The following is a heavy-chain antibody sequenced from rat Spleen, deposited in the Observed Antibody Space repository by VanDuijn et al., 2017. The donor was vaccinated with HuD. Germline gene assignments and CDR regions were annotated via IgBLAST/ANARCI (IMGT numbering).Heavy chain of an antibody. CDR2: IRSDGSGT. CDR3: ARQIQGVMDA. V-gene: IGHV5-29*01. CDR1: GFTFSNYG. Sequence: EVQLVESGGGVVQPGRSLKLSCAASGFTFSNYGMHWIRQAPTKGLEWVATIRSDGSGTYYGDSVKGRFTISRDNAKSTLYLQMNSLRSEDTATYYCARQIQGVMDAWGQGASVTVSS. J-gene: IGHJ4*01. D-gene: IGHD1-1*01.